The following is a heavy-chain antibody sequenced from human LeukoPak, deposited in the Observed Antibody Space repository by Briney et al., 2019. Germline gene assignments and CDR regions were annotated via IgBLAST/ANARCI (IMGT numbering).Heavy chain of an antibody. J-gene: IGHJ5*02. Sequence: KPSETLSLTCTVSGGSISSYYWSWIRQPPGKGLEWIGYIYYSGSTNYNPSLKSRVTISVDTSKNQFSLKLSSVTAADTAVYYCARASGPHTGYYDILTGYYSRWFDPWGQGTLVTVSS. D-gene: IGHD3-9*01. CDR3: ARASGPHTGYYDILTGYYSRWFDP. CDR2: IYYSGST. CDR1: GGSISSYY. V-gene: IGHV4-59*01.